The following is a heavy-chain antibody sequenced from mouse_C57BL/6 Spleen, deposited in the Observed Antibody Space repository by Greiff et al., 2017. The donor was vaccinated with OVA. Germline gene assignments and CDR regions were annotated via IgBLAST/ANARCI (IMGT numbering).Heavy chain of an antibody. Sequence: QVQLKQSGAELVRPGASVTLSCKASGYTFTDYEMHWVKQTPVHGLAWIGAIDPETGGTAYNQKFKGKAILTADKSSRTAYMELRSLTSEDSAVYYCTRSAMDYWGQGTSVTVSS. CDR3: TRSAMDY. CDR1: GYTFTDYE. V-gene: IGHV1-15*01. J-gene: IGHJ4*01. CDR2: IDPETGGT.